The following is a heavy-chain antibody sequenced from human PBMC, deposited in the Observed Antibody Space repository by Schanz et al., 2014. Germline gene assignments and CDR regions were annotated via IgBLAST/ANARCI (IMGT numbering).Heavy chain of an antibody. CDR2: INVYNGDT. J-gene: IGHJ6*02. D-gene: IGHD3-16*01. CDR3: ATIGVNDYWRFGLDL. CDR1: GYTFPSYG. V-gene: IGHV1-18*04. Sequence: QVQLVQSGSEVKKPGASVKVSCKASGYTFPSYGISWVRQAPGQGLEWMGWINVYNGDTKFAKTFQDKVTLTTDTAASTAYMELRSLRSDDTAVYYCATIGVNDYWRFGLDLWGQGTTVTVSS.